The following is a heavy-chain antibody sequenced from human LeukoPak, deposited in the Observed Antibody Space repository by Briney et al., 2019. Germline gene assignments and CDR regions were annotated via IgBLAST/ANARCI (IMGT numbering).Heavy chain of an antibody. CDR2: IYSGGST. Sequence: GGSLRLSCAASGFTVSSNYMSWVRQAPGKGLEWVSVIYSGGSTYYADSVKGRFTISRDNSKNTLYLQMNSLRAEDTAVYYCARVFQGVRFDPWGQGTLVTVSS. V-gene: IGHV3-66*02. J-gene: IGHJ5*02. D-gene: IGHD2-8*01. CDR3: ARVFQGVRFDP. CDR1: GFTVSSNY.